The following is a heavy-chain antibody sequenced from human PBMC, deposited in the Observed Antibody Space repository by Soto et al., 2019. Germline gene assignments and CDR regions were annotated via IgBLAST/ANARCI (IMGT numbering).Heavy chain of an antibody. CDR1: GGSINIDNYY. CDR2: IYYTGNA. Sequence: QVQLQESGPGLVKPSQTLSLTCTVSGGSINIDNYYWTWIRQHPGKGLEWIGYIYYTGNAYYSPSLKSRVSISVGPSKNQFSLKLSSVTAAATAVYYCARHTVTLMDYWGQRTLVTVSS. D-gene: IGHD4-17*01. J-gene: IGHJ4*02. V-gene: IGHV4-31*03. CDR3: ARHTVTLMDY.